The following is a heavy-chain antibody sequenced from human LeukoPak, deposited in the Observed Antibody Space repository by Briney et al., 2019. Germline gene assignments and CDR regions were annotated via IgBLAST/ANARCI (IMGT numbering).Heavy chain of an antibody. CDR1: GFTVSSNY. Sequence: GGSLRLSCAASGFTVSSNYMSWVRQAPGKGLKWVSVIYSGGSTYYADPVKGRFTISRDNSKNTLYLQMNSLRAEDTAVYSCARAGGGYYSFDYWGQGTLVTVSS. V-gene: IGHV3-66*01. D-gene: IGHD3-22*01. CDR3: ARAGGGYYSFDY. J-gene: IGHJ4*02. CDR2: IYSGGST.